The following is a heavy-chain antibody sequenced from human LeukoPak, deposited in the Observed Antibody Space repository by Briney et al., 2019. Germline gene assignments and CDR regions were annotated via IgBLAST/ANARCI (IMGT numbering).Heavy chain of an antibody. CDR1: GYTFTSYY. CDR3: ARDGGGTYQDFDY. V-gene: IGHV1-2*02. CDR2: INCDSGVT. D-gene: IGHD1-26*01. Sequence: ASVKVSCKASGYTFTSYYMHWVRQAPGQGLEWMGWINCDSGVTKYAEKFQGRVSMTRDTSISTAYMGLSRLTSDDTAIYYCARDGGGTYQDFDYWGQGTLVTVSS. J-gene: IGHJ4*02.